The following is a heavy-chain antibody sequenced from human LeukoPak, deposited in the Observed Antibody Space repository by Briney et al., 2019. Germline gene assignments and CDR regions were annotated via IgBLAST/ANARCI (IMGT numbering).Heavy chain of an antibody. J-gene: IGHJ4*02. D-gene: IGHD3-10*01. V-gene: IGHV4-39*01. Sequence: KPSETLSLTCTVSGGSIGSSRYYWGWVRQTPGKGLEWIGSIYYSGSTSYNPSLKSRVTIFVDTSKNQFSLRLNSVTAADTAVYYCARRNIGEPFDYWGQGTLVTVSS. CDR1: GGSIGSSRYY. CDR3: ARRNIGEPFDY. CDR2: IYYSGST.